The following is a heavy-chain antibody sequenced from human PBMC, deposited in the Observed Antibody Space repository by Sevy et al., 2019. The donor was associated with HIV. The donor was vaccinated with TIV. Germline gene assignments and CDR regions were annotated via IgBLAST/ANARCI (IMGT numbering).Heavy chain of an antibody. CDR2: INHSGST. D-gene: IGHD5-12*01. V-gene: IGHV4-34*01. J-gene: IGHJ3*02. CDR3: ARVEMATMHAFDI. Sequence: SETLSLTCAVYGGSFSGYYWIWIRQPPGKGLEWIGEINHSGSTNYNPSLKSRVTISVDTSKNQFSLKLSSVTAADTAVYYCARVEMATMHAFDIWGQRTMVTVSS. CDR1: GGSFSGYY.